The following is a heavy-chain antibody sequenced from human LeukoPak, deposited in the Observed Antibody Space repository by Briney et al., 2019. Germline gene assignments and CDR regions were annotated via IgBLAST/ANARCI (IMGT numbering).Heavy chain of an antibody. J-gene: IGHJ4*02. D-gene: IGHD4-23*01. CDR2: IKQDGSEK. CDR1: GFTFSSYW. CDR3: ARVRWLHIALDY. V-gene: IGHV3-7*01. Sequence: GGSLRLSCAASGFTFSSYWMSWVRQAPGKGLEWVANIKQDGSEKYYVDSVKGRFAISRDNAKNSLYLQMDSLRAEDTAVYYCARVRWLHIALDYWGQGTLVTVSS.